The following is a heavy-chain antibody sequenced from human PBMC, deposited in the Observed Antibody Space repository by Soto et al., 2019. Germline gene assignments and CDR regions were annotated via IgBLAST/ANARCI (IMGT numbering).Heavy chain of an antibody. CDR2: IYPDGRYE. V-gene: IGHV3-33*01. Sequence: QVQLVESGGGVVQPGRSLRLSCAASGFTFSSNAMHWVRQAPGKGLEWVALIYPDGRYESYADSVKGRFTISRDNSKNTLSLHMNSLRVDDTGVYYCARDLGLGSNSPFASWGQGTLVTVS. CDR3: ARDLGLGSNSPFAS. D-gene: IGHD3-10*01. CDR1: GFTFSSNA. J-gene: IGHJ4*02.